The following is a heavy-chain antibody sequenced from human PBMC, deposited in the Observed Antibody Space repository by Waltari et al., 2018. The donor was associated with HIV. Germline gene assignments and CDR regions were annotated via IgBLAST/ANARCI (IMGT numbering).Heavy chain of an antibody. Sequence: LLEFGGRLVPPGGSLKLSCEASGFSFANYVMTWVRQSPGKGPWWGSAVSSRGDRLFDSEPLKGRVSISRANSENTLVLQINNLRGEDTATFFWARAFGVVEGAPTFFDHWGRGTLVIVSS. V-gene: IGHV3-23*05. D-gene: IGHD3-3*01. J-gene: IGHJ4*02. CDR2: VSSRGDRL. CDR3: ARAFGVVEGAPTFFDH. CDR1: GFSFANYV.